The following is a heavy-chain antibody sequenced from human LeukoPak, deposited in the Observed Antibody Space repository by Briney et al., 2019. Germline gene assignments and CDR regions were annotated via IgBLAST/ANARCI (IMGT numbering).Heavy chain of an antibody. D-gene: IGHD4-11*01. V-gene: IGHV4-38-2*02. J-gene: IGHJ4*02. Sequence: SETLSLTCTVSGYSITSGYYWGWIRQPPGMGLEWIGSIYHSGSSYYNPSLKSRVTVSVDTSKNQFSLKLSSVTAADTAVYYCARDPTLKPLEDWGQGTLVTVSS. CDR3: ARDPTLKPLED. CDR1: GYSITSGYY. CDR2: IYHSGSS.